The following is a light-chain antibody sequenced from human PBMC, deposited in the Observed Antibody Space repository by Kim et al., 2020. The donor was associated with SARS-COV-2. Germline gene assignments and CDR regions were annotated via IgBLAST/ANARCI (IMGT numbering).Light chain of an antibody. Sequence: APGKTARITCGGNNIGSKSVAWYQQKPGQAPVLVIYYDSDRPSGIPERFSGSNSGNTATLTISRVEAGDEADYYCQVWDSSSDHPVFGGGTKLTVL. V-gene: IGLV3-21*04. J-gene: IGLJ3*02. CDR1: NIGSKS. CDR3: QVWDSSSDHPV. CDR2: YDS.